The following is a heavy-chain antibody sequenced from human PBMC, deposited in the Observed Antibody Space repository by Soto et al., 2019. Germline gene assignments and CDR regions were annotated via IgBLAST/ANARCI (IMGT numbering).Heavy chain of an antibody. Sequence: GGSLRLSCSASGFTFSSYAMHWVRQAPGKGLEYVSAISSNGGSTYYADSVKGRFTISRDNSKNTLYLQMSSLRAEDTAVYYCVKDRNIAAAGTGLYDYWGQGTLVTVSS. CDR3: VKDRNIAAAGTGLYDY. CDR2: ISSNGGST. CDR1: GFTFSSYA. D-gene: IGHD6-13*01. J-gene: IGHJ4*02. V-gene: IGHV3-64D*08.